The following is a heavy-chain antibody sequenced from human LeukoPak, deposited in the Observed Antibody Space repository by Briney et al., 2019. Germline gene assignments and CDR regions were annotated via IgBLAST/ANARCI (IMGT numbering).Heavy chain of an antibody. CDR2: TYYRSKWYN. D-gene: IGHD3-22*01. CDR3: ARVAHYYDSSPQAFDI. CDR1: GDSVSSNSAA. V-gene: IGHV6-1*01. J-gene: IGHJ3*02. Sequence: SQTLSLTCAISGDSVSSNSAAWNWIRQSPSRGLEWLGRTYYRSKWYNDYAVSVKSRITINPDTSKNQFSLQLNSATPEDTAVYYCARVAHYYDSSPQAFDIWGQGTMVTVSS.